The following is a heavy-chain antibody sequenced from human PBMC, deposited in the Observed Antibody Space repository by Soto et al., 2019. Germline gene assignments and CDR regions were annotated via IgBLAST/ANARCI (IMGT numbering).Heavy chain of an antibody. D-gene: IGHD6-13*01. V-gene: IGHV1-69*13. J-gene: IGHJ5*02. Sequence: SVKVSCKASGGTFSSYAISWVRQAPGQGLEWMGGIIPIFGTANYAQKFQGRVTITADESTSTAYMELSSLRSEDSAVYYCARDQHRSSLYGGPNWFDPLGQGTLVTGSS. CDR1: GGTFSSYA. CDR2: IIPIFGTA. CDR3: ARDQHRSSLYGGPNWFDP.